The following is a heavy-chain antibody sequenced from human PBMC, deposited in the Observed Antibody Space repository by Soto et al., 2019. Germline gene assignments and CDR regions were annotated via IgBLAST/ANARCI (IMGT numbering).Heavy chain of an antibody. Sequence: QVQLVESGGGVVQPGRSLRLSCAASGFTFSSYGMHWVRQAPGKGLEWVAVIWYDGSNKYYADSVKGRFTISRDNSKNTPYLQMNSLRGEDTAVYYCARDPYYDYVWGSYRPAYYFDYWGQGTLVTVSS. D-gene: IGHD3-16*02. CDR1: GFTFSSYG. CDR2: IWYDGSNK. V-gene: IGHV3-33*01. CDR3: ARDPYYDYVWGSYRPAYYFDY. J-gene: IGHJ4*02.